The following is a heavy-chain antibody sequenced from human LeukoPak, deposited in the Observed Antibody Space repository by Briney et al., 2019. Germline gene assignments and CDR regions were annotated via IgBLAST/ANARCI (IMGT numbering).Heavy chain of an antibody. Sequence: ASVKVSCKASGYTFTGYYVCWVRQAPGQGLEWMGWINPNSGVTDFTEKFQDRVTMTRDTSISTAYMELSSLSSDDTAVYYCARAYTTNALDIWGQGTMVTVSS. V-gene: IGHV1-2*02. J-gene: IGHJ3*02. CDR1: GYTFTGYY. D-gene: IGHD4-17*01. CDR2: INPNSGVT. CDR3: ARAYTTNALDI.